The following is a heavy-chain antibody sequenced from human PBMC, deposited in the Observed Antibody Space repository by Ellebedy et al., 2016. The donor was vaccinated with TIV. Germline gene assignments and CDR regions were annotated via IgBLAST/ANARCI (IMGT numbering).Heavy chain of an antibody. D-gene: IGHD2-21*01. CDR1: GYSFTGYW. CDR3: ARRGGATDFYFDY. Sequence: KVSCKGSGYSFTGYWIGWVRQMPGKGLEWMGIIYPGDSDTTYSPSFQGQVTISVDKSISTAYLQWSGLKASDSAMYYCARRGGATDFYFDYWGQGTLVTVSS. V-gene: IGHV5-51*01. CDR2: IYPGDSDT. J-gene: IGHJ4*02.